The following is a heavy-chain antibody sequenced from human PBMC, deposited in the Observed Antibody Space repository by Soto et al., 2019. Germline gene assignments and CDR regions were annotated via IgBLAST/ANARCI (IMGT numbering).Heavy chain of an antibody. CDR3: ARQHCRVASFYWFDP. D-gene: IGHD2-15*01. J-gene: IGHJ5*02. CDR2: ISSSSSTT. Sequence: GGSLNLSCAPPGFTFSSYSMNWVPQAPGQGLEWVAYISSSSSTTYYADSVKGRVTISRDNATNSLYLQMNSLRAEDTAVYYCARQHCRVASFYWFDPWGQGTLVTVSS. CDR1: GFTFSSYS. V-gene: IGHV3-48*01.